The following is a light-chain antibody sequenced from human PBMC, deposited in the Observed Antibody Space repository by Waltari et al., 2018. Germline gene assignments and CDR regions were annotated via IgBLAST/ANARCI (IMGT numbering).Light chain of an antibody. Sequence: QSALTQPASVSGSPGQSITISCTGTSSDVGRYDYVSWYQQHPGKAPKLLIYDVFNRPSGVSNRVSGSKSGNTASLTISGLQAEDEADYYCNSYTTSNTYVFGDGTEVTVL. CDR2: DVF. CDR1: SSDVGRYDY. V-gene: IGLV2-14*03. CDR3: NSYTTSNTYV. J-gene: IGLJ1*01.